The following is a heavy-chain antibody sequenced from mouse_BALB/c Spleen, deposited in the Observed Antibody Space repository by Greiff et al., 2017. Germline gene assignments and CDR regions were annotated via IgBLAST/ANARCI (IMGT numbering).Heavy chain of an antibody. Sequence: VQLQQSGAELVKPGASVKLSCTASGFNIKDTYMHWVKQRPEQGLEWIGRIDPANGNTKYDPKFQGKATITADTSSNTAYLQLSSLTSEDTAVYYCAIAYYGNYDYAMDYGGQGTSVTVSS. CDR1: GFNIKDTY. J-gene: IGHJ4*01. CDR2: IDPANGNT. D-gene: IGHD2-10*01. V-gene: IGHV14-3*02. CDR3: AIAYYGNYDYAMDY.